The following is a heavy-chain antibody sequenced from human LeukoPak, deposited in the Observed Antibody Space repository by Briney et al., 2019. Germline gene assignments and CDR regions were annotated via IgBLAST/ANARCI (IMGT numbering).Heavy chain of an antibody. CDR2: IIPIFGTA. J-gene: IGHJ6*03. CDR3: ARDPGIAAAGNYYYYYMDV. Sequence: SVKVSCKTSGYTFTDNVITWVRQAPGQGLEWMGGIIPIFGTANYAQKFQGRVTITADKSTSTAYMELSSLRSEDTAVYYCARDPGIAAAGNYYYYYMDVWGKGTTVTVSS. CDR1: GYTFTDNV. D-gene: IGHD6-13*01. V-gene: IGHV1-69*06.